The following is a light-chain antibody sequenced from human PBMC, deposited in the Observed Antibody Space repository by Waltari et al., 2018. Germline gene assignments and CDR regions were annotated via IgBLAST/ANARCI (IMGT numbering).Light chain of an antibody. J-gene: IGKJ3*01. Sequence: DIVMTQSPATLSLSPGERAIFSCRASQSVDNFLAWYQQRPGQAPRLLIYDASKRATGIPARFSGSGSGTDFTLTISSLEPEDFAVYYCQQRTNWLFGPGTKVEI. V-gene: IGKV3-11*01. CDR2: DAS. CDR3: QQRTNWL. CDR1: QSVDNF.